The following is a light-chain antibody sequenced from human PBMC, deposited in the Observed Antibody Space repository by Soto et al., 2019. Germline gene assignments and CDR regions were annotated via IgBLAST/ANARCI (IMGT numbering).Light chain of an antibody. Sequence: QSVLTQPRSVSESPGQSVTISCTGTSSYVGGYNFVSWYQHHPGKAPKLMIYDVSKRPSGVPDRFSGSKSGYTASLTISGLQAEDEADYYRCSYAGSYSYVFGTGTKVTVL. CDR2: DVS. V-gene: IGLV2-11*01. J-gene: IGLJ1*01. CDR1: SSYVGGYNF. CDR3: CSYAGSYSYV.